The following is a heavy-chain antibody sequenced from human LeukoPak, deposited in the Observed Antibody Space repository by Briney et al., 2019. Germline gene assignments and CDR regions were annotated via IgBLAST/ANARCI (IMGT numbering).Heavy chain of an antibody. CDR1: GFTFSSYA. D-gene: IGHD6-13*01. CDR2: ISYDGSNK. Sequence: GGSLRLSCAASGFTFSSYAMHWVRQAPGKGLEWVAVISYDGSNKYYADSVKGRFTISRDNSKNTLYLQMNSLRAEDTAVYYCARDYSSGWSRSAFDIWGQGTMVTVSS. CDR3: ARDYSSGWSRSAFDI. J-gene: IGHJ3*02. V-gene: IGHV3-30*04.